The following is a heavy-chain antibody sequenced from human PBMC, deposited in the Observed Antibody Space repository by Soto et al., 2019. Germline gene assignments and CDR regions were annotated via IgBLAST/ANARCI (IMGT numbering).Heavy chain of an antibody. J-gene: IGHJ4*02. CDR1: GFSFSYFA. V-gene: IGHV3-23*01. CDR3: AKDRGGSGWSTLDH. Sequence: EVQLLESGGSLVHPGRSLRLSCAASGFSFSYFAMSWVRQAPGKGLEWVAAISGSGGNTYYADSVKGRFTISRDNSKNTLFLQMNSLRDEDTAVYYCAKDRGGSGWSTLDHWGQGTLVTVSS. D-gene: IGHD6-19*01. CDR2: ISGSGGNT.